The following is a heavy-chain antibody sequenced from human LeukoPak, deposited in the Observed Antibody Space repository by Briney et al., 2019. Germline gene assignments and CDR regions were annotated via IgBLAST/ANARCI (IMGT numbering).Heavy chain of an antibody. Sequence: PSETLSLTCAVYGGSFSGYYWSWIRQPPGKGLEWIGEINHSGSTNYNPSLKSRVTISVDTSKDQFSLKLSSVTAADTAVYYCARRTRGGQQLVRRGFDPWGQGTLVTVSS. CDR1: GGSFSGYY. D-gene: IGHD6-13*01. CDR3: ARRTRGGQQLVRRGFDP. V-gene: IGHV4-34*01. CDR2: INHSGST. J-gene: IGHJ5*02.